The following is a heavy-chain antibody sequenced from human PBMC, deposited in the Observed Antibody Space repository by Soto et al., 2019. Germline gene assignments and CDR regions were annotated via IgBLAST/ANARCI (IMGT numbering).Heavy chain of an antibody. J-gene: IGHJ4*02. Sequence: EVQLLASGGGLVQPGGSLRLSCAASGFTFSSYAMSWVRQSPGKWLEWVSAITSSGGIIYYADSVKGRFTISRDNSKNTLYLQMNSLGSEDTGVYFCARLPGDSWGYFDYWGQGTLVTVSS. CDR3: ARLPGDSWGYFDY. V-gene: IGHV3-23*01. CDR1: GFTFSSYA. CDR2: ITSSGGII. D-gene: IGHD2-21*02.